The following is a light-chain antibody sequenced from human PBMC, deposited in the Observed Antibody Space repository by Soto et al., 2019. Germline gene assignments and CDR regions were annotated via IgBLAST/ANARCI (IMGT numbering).Light chain of an antibody. V-gene: IGKV3-20*01. CDR2: GAS. Sequence: EIVLTQSPGTLSLSPGERATLSCRASQSLSTTYLAWYQQKPGQAPRLLIYGASSRATGIPDRFGGSGSGTDFTLTISRLEAEDFAVYYCQQYGRSPPYTFGQGTKRDIK. CDR3: QQYGRSPPYT. J-gene: IGKJ2*01. CDR1: QSLSTTY.